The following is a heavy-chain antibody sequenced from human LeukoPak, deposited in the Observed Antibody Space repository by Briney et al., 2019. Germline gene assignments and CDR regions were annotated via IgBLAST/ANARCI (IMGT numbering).Heavy chain of an antibody. Sequence: PGGSLRLSCAASGFTFNTYGMNWVRRAPGKGLEWVSYISSSSSTIYYADSVKGRFTISRDNAKNSLYLQMNSLRAEDTAVYYCAKDPRIVGATPIPYYYYGMDVWGQGTTVTVSS. V-gene: IGHV3-48*04. CDR1: GFTFNTYG. CDR3: AKDPRIVGATPIPYYYYGMDV. D-gene: IGHD1-26*01. J-gene: IGHJ6*02. CDR2: ISSSSSTI.